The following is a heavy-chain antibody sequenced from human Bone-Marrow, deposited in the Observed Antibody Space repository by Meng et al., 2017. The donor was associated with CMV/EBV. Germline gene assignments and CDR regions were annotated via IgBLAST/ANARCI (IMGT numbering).Heavy chain of an antibody. CDR3: ARDPDPLHYCTNGVCYGDY. J-gene: IGHJ4*02. CDR2: IIPIFGTA. Sequence: SVKVSCKASGGTFSSYAISWVRQAPGQGLEWMGGIIPIFGTANYAQKFQGRVTITADKSTSTAYMELSSLRSEDTAVYYCARDPDPLHYCTNGVCYGDYWGQGTLVTVSS. V-gene: IGHV1-69*06. CDR1: GGTFSSYA. D-gene: IGHD2-8*01.